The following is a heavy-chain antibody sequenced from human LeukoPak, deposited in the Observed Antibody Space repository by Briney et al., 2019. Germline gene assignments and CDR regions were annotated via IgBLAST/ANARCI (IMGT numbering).Heavy chain of an antibody. Sequence: SQTLSLTCAISGDSVSSNSAAWNWIRQSPSRGLEWLGRTYYRSKWSNDYAVSVKSRITINPDTSKNQFSLQLNSVTPEDTAVHYCARETEQQLVWSYFDYWGQGTLVTVSS. V-gene: IGHV6-1*01. J-gene: IGHJ4*02. CDR3: ARETEQQLVWSYFDY. D-gene: IGHD6-13*01. CDR2: TYYRSKWSN. CDR1: GDSVSSNSAA.